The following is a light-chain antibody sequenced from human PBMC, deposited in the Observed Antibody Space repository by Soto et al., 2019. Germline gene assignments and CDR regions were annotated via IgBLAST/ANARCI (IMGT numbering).Light chain of an antibody. V-gene: IGKV1-12*01. Sequence: DIQMTQSPSSVSASVGDRVTITCRASQDINNWLAWYQQKPAKAPKLLIYAASTLQSGVPSRFSGSGSGTDFTLTISSLQPEDFATYSCQQANSFQLTFGGGTRVEIK. J-gene: IGKJ4*01. CDR2: AAS. CDR1: QDINNW. CDR3: QQANSFQLT.